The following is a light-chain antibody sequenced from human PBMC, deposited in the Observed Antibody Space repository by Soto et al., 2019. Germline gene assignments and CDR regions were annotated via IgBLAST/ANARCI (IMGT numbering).Light chain of an antibody. CDR3: QQYYNTPSIT. Sequence: DIVMTQSPDSLAVSLGERATINCKSSQSVLYSSNNKNYLAWYQQKPGQPPKLLIYWASTRESGVPDRFSGSGSGTDFTLTIRSLQAEDVAVYYCQQYYNTPSITFDQGTRLEIK. J-gene: IGKJ5*01. CDR2: WAS. CDR1: QSVLYSSNNKNY. V-gene: IGKV4-1*01.